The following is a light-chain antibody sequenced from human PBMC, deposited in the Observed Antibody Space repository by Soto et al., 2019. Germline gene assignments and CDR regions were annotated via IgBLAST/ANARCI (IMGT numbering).Light chain of an antibody. CDR2: AAS. CDR1: EVISQW. V-gene: IGKV1-12*01. J-gene: IGKJ1*01. Sequence: DIQMTQSPSSVSAPVGDRVTITCRATEVISQWLAWYQQKPGKPPRLLIYAASTLQNGVPSRFSGSGFGTDFTLTINSLQPEDSGTYYCQQANSCPQTFGLGTRVEIK. CDR3: QQANSCPQT.